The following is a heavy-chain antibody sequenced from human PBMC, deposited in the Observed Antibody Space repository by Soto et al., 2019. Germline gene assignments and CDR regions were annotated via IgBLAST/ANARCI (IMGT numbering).Heavy chain of an antibody. CDR2: IDPKSGDT. J-gene: IGHJ5*02. D-gene: IGHD3-16*01. V-gene: IGHV1-2*02. CDR3: ARRHLRDYIRWNFDP. Sequence: QVQLVQSGAEVKKPGASVKVSCKASGYTFTDNQIHWLRRAPGQRLEWMGRIDPKSGDTNFAPTYQGRVTITRDTSTNTVYMELTRLTSSETAIYFCARRHLRDYIRWNFDPWGQGTLVTVSS. CDR1: GYTFTDNQ.